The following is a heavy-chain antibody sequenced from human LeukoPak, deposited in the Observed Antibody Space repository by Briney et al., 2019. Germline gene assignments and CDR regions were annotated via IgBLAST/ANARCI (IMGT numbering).Heavy chain of an antibody. CDR1: GGSISSSSYS. D-gene: IGHD5-24*01. V-gene: IGHV4-39*01. J-gene: IGHJ4*02. CDR2: IYYSGST. Sequence: SETLSLTCTVSGGSISSSSYSWGWIRQPPGKGLEWIGSIYYSGSTYYNPSLKSRVTISVDTSKNQFSLKLSSVTAADTAVYYCASSMDRYGNYFDYWGQGTLVTVSS. CDR3: ASSMDRYGNYFDY.